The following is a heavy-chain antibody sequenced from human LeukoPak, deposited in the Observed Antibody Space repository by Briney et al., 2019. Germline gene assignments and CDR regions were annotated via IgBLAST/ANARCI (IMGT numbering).Heavy chain of an antibody. CDR1: GFTFSSYG. CDR2: VWYDGSNK. CDR3: ARGVRAYDFWSGYSPYYYYGMDV. D-gene: IGHD3-3*01. V-gene: IGHV3-33*01. J-gene: IGHJ6*02. Sequence: GGSLRLSCAASGFTFSSYGMHWVRQAPGKGLEWVAVVWYDGSNKYYADSVKGRFTISRDNPKNTLYLQMNSLRAEDTAVYYCARGVRAYDFWSGYSPYYYYGMDVWGQGTTVTVSS.